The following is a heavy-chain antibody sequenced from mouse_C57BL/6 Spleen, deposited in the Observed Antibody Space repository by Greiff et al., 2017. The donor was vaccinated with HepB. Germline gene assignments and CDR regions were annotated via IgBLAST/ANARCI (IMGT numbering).Heavy chain of an antibody. Sequence: EVQLQQSGPELVKPGASVKMSCKASGYTFTDYNMHWVKQSHGKSLEWIGYINPNNGGTSYNQKFKGKATLTVNKSSSTAYMELRSLTSEDSAVYYCAPYGGSSPWFAYWGQGTLVTVSA. J-gene: IGHJ3*01. CDR3: APYGGSSPWFAY. CDR1: GYTFTDYN. D-gene: IGHD1-1*01. V-gene: IGHV1-22*01. CDR2: INPNNGGT.